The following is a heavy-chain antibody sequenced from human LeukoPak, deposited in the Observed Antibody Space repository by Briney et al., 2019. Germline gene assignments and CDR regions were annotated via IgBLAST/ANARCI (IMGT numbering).Heavy chain of an antibody. Sequence: PGTLSLTCAVYGGSFSGYYWSWIRQPPGKGLEWIGEINHSGSTNYNPSLKSRVTISVDTSKNQFSLRLTSVTAADTAVYYFARDEYSSGATISWGQGTPVTVSA. V-gene: IGHV4-34*01. D-gene: IGHD6-19*01. CDR2: INHSGST. CDR1: GGSFSGYY. J-gene: IGHJ5*02. CDR3: ARDEYSSGATIS.